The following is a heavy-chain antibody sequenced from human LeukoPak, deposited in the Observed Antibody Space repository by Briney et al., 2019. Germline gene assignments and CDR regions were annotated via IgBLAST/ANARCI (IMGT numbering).Heavy chain of an antibody. CDR2: IIPIFGTA. J-gene: IGHJ6*03. CDR3: ARDRKVRDIVVVPAAIPASYYYYMDV. CDR1: GGTFSSYA. D-gene: IGHD2-2*02. V-gene: IGHV1-69*13. Sequence: VASVKVSCKASGGTFSSYAISWVRQAPGQGLEWMGGIIPIFGTANYAQKFQGRVTITADESTSTAYMELSSLRSEDTAVYYCARDRKVRDIVVVPAAIPASYYYYMDVWGKGTTVTVSS.